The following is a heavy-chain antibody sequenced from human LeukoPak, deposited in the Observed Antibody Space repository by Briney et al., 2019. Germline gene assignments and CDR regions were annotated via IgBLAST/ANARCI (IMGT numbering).Heavy chain of an antibody. Sequence: GGSLRLSCAASGFTFGTYGMSWVRQAPGKGLEWVSGISGSGGSRFYTDSVKGRFTISRDNSKNTLYLQMNSLRAEDTAVYYCAKLREWELPDLFDYWGQGTLVTVSS. J-gene: IGHJ4*02. D-gene: IGHD1-26*01. CDR1: GFTFGTYG. CDR2: ISGSGGSR. V-gene: IGHV3-23*01. CDR3: AKLREWELPDLFDY.